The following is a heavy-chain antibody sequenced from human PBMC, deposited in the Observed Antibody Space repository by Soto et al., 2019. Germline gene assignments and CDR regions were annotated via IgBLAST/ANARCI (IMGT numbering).Heavy chain of an antibody. CDR1: GGTFSSYT. J-gene: IGHJ6*03. Sequence: QVQLVQSGAEVKKPGSSVKVSCKASGGTFSSYTINWVRQAPGQGLEWMGRIIPIFGMANYAQKFQGRVTITVDESTSTAYMQLSSLRSEDTGLYYCAREEAQYQLLHSYYYMDVWGKGTTVTVSS. V-gene: IGHV1-69*08. CDR3: AREEAQYQLLHSYYYMDV. D-gene: IGHD2-2*01. CDR2: IIPIFGMA.